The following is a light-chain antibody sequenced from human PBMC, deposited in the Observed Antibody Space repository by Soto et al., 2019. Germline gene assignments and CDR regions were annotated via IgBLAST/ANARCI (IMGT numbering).Light chain of an antibody. CDR1: QSVSST. CDR3: QQYNNWWT. V-gene: IGKV3-15*01. J-gene: IGKJ1*01. CDR2: GAS. Sequence: EIVMTQSPATLSVSPGERVTLPCRASQSVSSTLAWYQQKPGQSPRLLIYGASTRATGIPARFSGSGSGTEFTLTISSLHSEDLAVYCCQQYNNWWTFGQGTKVEIK.